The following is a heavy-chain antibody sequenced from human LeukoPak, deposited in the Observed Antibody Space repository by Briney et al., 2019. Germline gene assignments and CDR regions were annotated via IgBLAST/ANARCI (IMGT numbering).Heavy chain of an antibody. CDR2: IYYSGST. J-gene: IGHJ5*02. CDR1: GGSISSSSYY. D-gene: IGHD1-26*01. V-gene: IGHV4-39*01. CDR3: ARQGESGSYWYRGVLVPAGWFDP. Sequence: PSETLSLTCTVSGGSISSSSYYWGWIRQPPGKGLEWIGSIYYSGSTYYNPSLKSRVTISVDTSKNQFSLKLSSVTAADTAVYYCARQGESGSYWYRGVLVPAGWFDPWGQGTLVTVSS.